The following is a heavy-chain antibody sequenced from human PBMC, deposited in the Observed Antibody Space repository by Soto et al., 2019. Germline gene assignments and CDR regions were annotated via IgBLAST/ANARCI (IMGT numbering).Heavy chain of an antibody. Sequence: GGSLRLSCAASGFTFSSYGMHWVRQAPGKGLEWVAVISYDGSNKYYADSVKGRFTISRDNSKNTLYLQMNSLRAEDTAVYYCARDRYSSGWETTYYYYYGMDVWGQGTTVTVSS. D-gene: IGHD6-19*01. CDR1: GFTFSSYG. CDR2: ISYDGSNK. V-gene: IGHV3-30*03. J-gene: IGHJ6*02. CDR3: ARDRYSSGWETTYYYYYGMDV.